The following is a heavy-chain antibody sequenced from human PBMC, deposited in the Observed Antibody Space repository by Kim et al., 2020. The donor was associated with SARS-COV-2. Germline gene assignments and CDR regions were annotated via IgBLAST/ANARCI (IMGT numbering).Heavy chain of an antibody. Sequence: SETLSLTCTVSGGSISSSSYYWGWIRQPPGKGLEWIGSIYYSGSTYYNPSLKSRVTISVDTSKNQFSLKLSSVTAADTAVYYCARERVGGFHHDYWGQGTLVTVSS. V-gene: IGHV4-39*07. D-gene: IGHD3-16*01. J-gene: IGHJ4*02. CDR3: ARERVGGFHHDY. CDR2: IYYSGST. CDR1: GGSISSSSYY.